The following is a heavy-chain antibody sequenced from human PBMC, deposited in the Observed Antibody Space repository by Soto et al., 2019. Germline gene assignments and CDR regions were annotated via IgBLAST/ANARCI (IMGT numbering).Heavy chain of an antibody. J-gene: IGHJ3*02. V-gene: IGHV3-30-3*02. Sequence: QVLLVESGGGVVQPGRSLRLSCVVSGFTFSIYTLHWVRQAPGKGLEWVAVISYDGSNKYYADSVRGRFSISRDNSKNTLYLQMNSLRAEDTALYYCADPEEDAFAIWGQGTMVTVSS. CDR2: ISYDGSNK. CDR3: ADPEEDAFAI. CDR1: GFTFSIYT.